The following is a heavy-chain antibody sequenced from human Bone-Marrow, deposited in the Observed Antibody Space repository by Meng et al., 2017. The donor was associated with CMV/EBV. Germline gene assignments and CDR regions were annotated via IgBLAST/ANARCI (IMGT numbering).Heavy chain of an antibody. D-gene: IGHD6-6*01. CDR2: INPNSGGT. CDR3: ARSIAARPGGTPDAFDI. CDR1: GYTFTGYY. V-gene: IGHV1-2*02. Sequence: ASVKVSCKASGYTFTGYYMHWVRQAPGQGLEWMGWINPNSGGTNYAQKFQGRVTMTRDTSISTAYMELSRLRSDDTAVYYCARSIAARPGGTPDAFDIWGQGTMVTV. J-gene: IGHJ3*02.